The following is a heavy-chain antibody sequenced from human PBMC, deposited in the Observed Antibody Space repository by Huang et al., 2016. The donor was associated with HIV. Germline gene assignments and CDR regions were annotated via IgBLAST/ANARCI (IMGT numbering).Heavy chain of an antibody. V-gene: IGHV4-34*01. CDR3: ARGRWGDAFDI. D-gene: IGHD7-27*01. Sequence: QVQLQQWGAGLLKPSETLSLTCAVYGGSFSGYYWSWIRQPPGKGLEWIGEINHRGSTNYNPSVNSRVTRAVDTSKNQCSLKLSSVTAADTAVYYSARGRWGDAFDIWGQGTMVTVSS. CDR1: GGSFSGYY. J-gene: IGHJ3*02. CDR2: INHRGST.